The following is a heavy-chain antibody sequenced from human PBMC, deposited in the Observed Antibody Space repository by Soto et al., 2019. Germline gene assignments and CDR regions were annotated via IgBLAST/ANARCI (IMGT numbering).Heavy chain of an antibody. D-gene: IGHD5-12*01. CDR2: ISGSGGSP. Sequence: EVQLLESGGGLVQPGGSLRLSCAASGFTFSNYAMSWVRQAPGKGLEWVSSISGSGGSPYYADSVKGRFAISRDNSKNTLYLQMNSLRAEDTATYYCARGGYSGYDRVYYFEYWGQGTLVTVSS. V-gene: IGHV3-23*01. J-gene: IGHJ4*02. CDR3: ARGGYSGYDRVYYFEY. CDR1: GFTFSNYA.